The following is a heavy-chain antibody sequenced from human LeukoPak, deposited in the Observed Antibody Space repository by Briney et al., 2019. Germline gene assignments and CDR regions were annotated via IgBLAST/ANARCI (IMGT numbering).Heavy chain of an antibody. V-gene: IGHV5-51*01. D-gene: IGHD2-15*01. CDR2: IYPGDSET. J-gene: IGHJ3*02. Sequence: GESLKISCKGSGYSFTFYWIGWGRQMPGKGLELMVIIYPGDSETIYSPSFQGQVTISADKSISIDYLQWSSLKASDTAMYYCARRGYCSGGNCVGDFDIWGQGTMVTVSS. CDR3: ARRGYCSGGNCVGDFDI. CDR1: GYSFTFYW.